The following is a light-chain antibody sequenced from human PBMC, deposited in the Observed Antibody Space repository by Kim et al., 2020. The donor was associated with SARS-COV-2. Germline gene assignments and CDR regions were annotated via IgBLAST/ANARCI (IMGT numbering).Light chain of an antibody. Sequence: EIVMTQSPATLSVSPGERATLSCRASQSVSSNLAWYQQRPGQAPRLLIYGASTRATDISARFSGSGSGTEFTLTIRSLQSEDLAVYYCQQYNDWPLLTFGGGTKVDIK. J-gene: IGKJ4*01. CDR2: GAS. CDR3: QQYNDWPLLT. V-gene: IGKV3-15*01. CDR1: QSVSSN.